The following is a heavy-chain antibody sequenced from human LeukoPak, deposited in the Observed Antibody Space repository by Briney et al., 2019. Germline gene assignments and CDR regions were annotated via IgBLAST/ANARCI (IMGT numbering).Heavy chain of an antibody. J-gene: IGHJ4*02. V-gene: IGHV4-39*07. CDR2: IYYSGNT. D-gene: IGHD3-22*01. CDR3: ARAPHFFDTSGSRYYLDY. CDR1: GGSIRSTTYY. Sequence: SETLSLTCSVSGGSIRSTTYYWGWIRQPPGKGLEWIGSIYYSGNTYYSPSLMSRVTISVDTSKNQFSLNLSSVTAADTAVYFCARAPHFFDTSGSRYYLDYWGQGALVTVSS.